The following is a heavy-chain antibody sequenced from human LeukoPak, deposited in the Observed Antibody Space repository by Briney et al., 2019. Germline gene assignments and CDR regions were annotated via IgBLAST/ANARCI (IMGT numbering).Heavy chain of an antibody. CDR2: IIPIFGTA. J-gene: IGHJ4*02. CDR1: GGTFSSYA. D-gene: IGHD2-15*01. V-gene: IGHV1-69*13. CDR3: ARETCSGGSCYFDY. Sequence: SVTVSCKASGGTFSSYAISWVRQAPGQGLEWMGGIIPIFGTANYAQKFQGRVTITADESTSTAYMELSSLRSEDTAVYYCARETCSGGSCYFDYWGQGTLVTVSS.